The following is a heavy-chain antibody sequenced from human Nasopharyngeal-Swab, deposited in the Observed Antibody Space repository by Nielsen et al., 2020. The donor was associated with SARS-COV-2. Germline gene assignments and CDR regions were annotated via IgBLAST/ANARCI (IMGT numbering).Heavy chain of an antibody. V-gene: IGHV5-10-1*01. CDR3: ARLNYYGSGSYFSLDY. J-gene: IGHJ4*02. CDR2: IDPTDSNI. D-gene: IGHD3-10*01. Sequence: VRQMPGKGLEWMGRIDPTDSNINYSPSFQGHVTTSADKSISTAYLHWSSLKASDTAMYYCARLNYYGSGSYFSLDYWGQGTLVTVSS.